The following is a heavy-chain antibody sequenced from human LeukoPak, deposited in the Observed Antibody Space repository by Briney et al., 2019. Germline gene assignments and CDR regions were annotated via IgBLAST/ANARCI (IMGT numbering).Heavy chain of an antibody. D-gene: IGHD3-10*01. CDR2: IYSGGST. CDR3: ARSLRVRGVPDYMDV. Sequence: GGSLRLSCAASGITVSSNYMSWVRQAPGKGLEWVSVIYSGGSTYYADSVKGRFTISRDNSKNTLYLQMNRLRAEDTAVYYCARSLRVRGVPDYMDVWGKGTTVIISS. CDR1: GITVSSNY. V-gene: IGHV3-53*01. J-gene: IGHJ6*03.